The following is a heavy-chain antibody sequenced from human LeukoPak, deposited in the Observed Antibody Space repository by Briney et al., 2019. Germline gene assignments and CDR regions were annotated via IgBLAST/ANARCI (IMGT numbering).Heavy chain of an antibody. CDR3: AKDYSSGWGTKGFLFDY. V-gene: IGHV3-33*06. CDR2: IWYDGSNK. Sequence: GGSLRPSCAASGFTFSSYGMHWVRQAPGKGLEWVAVIWYDGSNKYYADSVKGRFTISRDNSKNTLYLQMNSLRAEDTAVYYCAKDYSSGWGTKGFLFDYWGQGTLVTVSS. J-gene: IGHJ4*02. CDR1: GFTFSSYG. D-gene: IGHD6-19*01.